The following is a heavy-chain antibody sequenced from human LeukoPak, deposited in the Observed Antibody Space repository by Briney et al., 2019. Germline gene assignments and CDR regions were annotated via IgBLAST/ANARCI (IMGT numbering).Heavy chain of an antibody. CDR1: GFTFSSHA. V-gene: IGHV3-30-3*01. CDR3: ARDQAAMGRYYGMDV. D-gene: IGHD5-18*01. CDR2: ISYDGSNK. J-gene: IGHJ6*02. Sequence: GSLRLSCAASGFTFSSHAMHWVRQAPGKGLEWVAVISYDGSNKYYADSVKGRFTISRDNSKNTLYLQMNSLRAEDTAVYYCARDQAAMGRYYGMDVWGQGTTVTVSS.